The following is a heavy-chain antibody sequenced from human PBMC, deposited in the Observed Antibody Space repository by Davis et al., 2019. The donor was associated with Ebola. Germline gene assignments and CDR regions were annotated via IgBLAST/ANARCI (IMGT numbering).Heavy chain of an antibody. CDR3: ARGRSSSRWAFDM. D-gene: IGHD6-13*01. Sequence: ASVKVSCKASGYTFTNYGITWVRQAPGQGLEWMGWISVYNGNTKYAQNFQGRVTLTTDTSTKTAYMDLRSLRSDDTAVYYCARGRSSSRWAFDMWGQGTMVTVSS. CDR1: GYTFTNYG. J-gene: IGHJ3*02. CDR2: ISVYNGNT. V-gene: IGHV1-18*01.